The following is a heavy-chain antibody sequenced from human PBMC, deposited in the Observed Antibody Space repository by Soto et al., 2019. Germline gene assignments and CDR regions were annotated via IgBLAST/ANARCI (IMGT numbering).Heavy chain of an antibody. V-gene: IGHV4-38-2*02. CDR1: GYSISSGYY. J-gene: IGHJ4*02. D-gene: IGHD3-16*01. CDR3: ARESGITFGGVIAPFDY. CDR2: IYHSGST. Sequence: SETLSLTCTVSGYSISSGYYWGWIRQPPGKGLEWIGRIYHSGSTYYNPSLKSRVTISVDTSKNQFSLKLSSVTAADTAVYYCARESGITFGGVIAPFDYWGQGTLVTVSS.